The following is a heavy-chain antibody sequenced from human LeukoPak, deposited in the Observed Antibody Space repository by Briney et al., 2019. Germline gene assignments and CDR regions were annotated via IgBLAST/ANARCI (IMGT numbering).Heavy chain of an antibody. CDR1: GGSFSGYY. J-gene: IGHJ4*02. D-gene: IGHD3-16*01. CDR3: AARMITFGGVTHFDY. Sequence: SETLSLTCAVYGGSFSGYYWSWIRQPPGKGLEWIREINHSGSTNYNPSLKSRVTISVDTSKNQFSLKLSSVTAADTAVYYCAARMITFGGVTHFDYWGQGTLVTVSS. CDR2: INHSGST. V-gene: IGHV4-34*01.